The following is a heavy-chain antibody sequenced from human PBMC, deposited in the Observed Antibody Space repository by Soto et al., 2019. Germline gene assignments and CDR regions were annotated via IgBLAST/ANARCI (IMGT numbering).Heavy chain of an antibody. CDR3: AKDPVYGDSKWGFGP. CDR2: IKNSANSYTT. Sequence: GGSLRLSCAASGFTFSDHYMDWVRQAPGKGLEWVGRIKNSANSYTTEYAASVKGRFTISRDNSKNTLFLQMNSLRGEDTAVYYCAKDPVYGDSKWGFGPWGQGSLVTVSS. V-gene: IGHV3-72*01. CDR1: GFTFSDHY. J-gene: IGHJ5*02. D-gene: IGHD4-17*01.